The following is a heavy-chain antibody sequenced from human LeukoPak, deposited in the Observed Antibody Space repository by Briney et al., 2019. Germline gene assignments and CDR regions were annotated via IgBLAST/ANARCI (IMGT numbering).Heavy chain of an antibody. D-gene: IGHD3-9*01. V-gene: IGHV4-59*01. CDR3: ARAPGGYDILTGIPYYFDY. Sequence: SETLSLTCTVSGGSISSYYWSWIRQPPGKGLEWIGYIYYSGSTNYNPSLKSRVTISVDTSKNQFSLKLSSVTAADTAVYYCARAPGGYDILTGIPYYFDYWGQGTLVTVSS. CDR1: GGSISSYY. CDR2: IYYSGST. J-gene: IGHJ4*02.